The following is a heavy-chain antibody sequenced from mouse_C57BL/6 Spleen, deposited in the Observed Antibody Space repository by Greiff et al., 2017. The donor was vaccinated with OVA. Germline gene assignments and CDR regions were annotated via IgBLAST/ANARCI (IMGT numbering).Heavy chain of an antibody. J-gene: IGHJ4*01. CDR3: ARRGTTVVRAMDY. Sequence: QVQLQQPGAELVKPGASVKMSCKASGYTLTSYWITWVKQRPGQGLEWIGDIYPGSGSTNYNEKFKSKATLTVDTSSSTAYMQLSSLTSEDSAVYYCARRGTTVVRAMDYWGQGTSVTVSS. D-gene: IGHD1-1*01. CDR2: IYPGSGST. V-gene: IGHV1-55*01. CDR1: GYTLTSYW.